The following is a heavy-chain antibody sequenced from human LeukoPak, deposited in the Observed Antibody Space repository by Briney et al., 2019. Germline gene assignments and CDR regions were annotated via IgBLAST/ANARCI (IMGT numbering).Heavy chain of an antibody. CDR1: GGSISSYY. V-gene: IGHV4-59*01. D-gene: IGHD2-2*02. Sequence: PSETLSLTCTVSGGSISSYYWSWIRQPPGKGLEWIGYIYYSGSTNYNPSLKSRVTISVDTSKNQFSLKLSSVTAADTAVYYCARVGDCSSTSCYKGESAFDIWGQGTMVTVSS. CDR2: IYYSGST. CDR3: ARVGDCSSTSCYKGESAFDI. J-gene: IGHJ3*02.